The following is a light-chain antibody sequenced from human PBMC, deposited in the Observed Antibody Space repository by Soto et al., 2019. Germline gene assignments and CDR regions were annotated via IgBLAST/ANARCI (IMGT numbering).Light chain of an antibody. V-gene: IGKV3D-15*01. J-gene: IGKJ1*01. Sequence: EIVLTQSPATLSLSPGERATLSCRTSQSVSGFLAWYQQKPGQAPRLLIYAASTRATGIPARFIGNGSGTEFTLTISSLQSEDFAVYYCQQYNNWWTFGQGTKVDIK. CDR2: AAS. CDR1: QSVSGF. CDR3: QQYNNWWT.